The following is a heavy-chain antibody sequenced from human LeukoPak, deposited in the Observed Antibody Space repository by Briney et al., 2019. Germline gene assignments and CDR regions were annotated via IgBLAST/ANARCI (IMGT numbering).Heavy chain of an antibody. CDR2: IYPGDSDT. CDR3: ARVPFGDYAPDY. J-gene: IGHJ4*02. V-gene: IGHV5-51*01. D-gene: IGHD4-17*01. Sequence: GESLKISCKGSGYTFTSYWIGWVRQVPGKGLEWMGIIYPGDSDTKYSPSFQGQVTISADKSITTAYLQWSSLKASDTAMYYCARVPFGDYAPDYWGLGTLVTVSS. CDR1: GYTFTSYW.